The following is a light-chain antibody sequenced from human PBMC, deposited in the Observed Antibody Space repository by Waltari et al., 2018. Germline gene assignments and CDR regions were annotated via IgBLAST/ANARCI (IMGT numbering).Light chain of an antibody. CDR3: CSYAGSSTYVV. V-gene: IGLV2-23*02. CDR1: STDVGASNL. CDR2: EVT. J-gene: IGLJ2*01. Sequence: QSALAQPASVSGSPGQSITISCTGTSTDVGASNLISWYQQHPGRTPKLMIYEVTKRPSGVSDRFSGSKSDNTASLTISGLQAEDEADYYCCSYAGSSTYVVFGGGTKLTVL.